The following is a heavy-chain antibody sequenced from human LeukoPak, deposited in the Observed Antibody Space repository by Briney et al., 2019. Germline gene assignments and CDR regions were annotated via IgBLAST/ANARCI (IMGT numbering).Heavy chain of an antibody. CDR1: GGSISSGDYY. V-gene: IGHV4-30-4*08. CDR2: NYYSGST. D-gene: IGHD4-11*01. J-gene: IGHJ5*02. Sequence: SETLSLTCTVSGGSISSGDYYWSWIRQPPGKGLEWIGYNYYSGSTYYNPSLKSRVTISVDTSKNQFSLKLSSVTAADTAVYYCASYSTSGFDPWGQGTLVTVSS. CDR3: ASYSTSGFDP.